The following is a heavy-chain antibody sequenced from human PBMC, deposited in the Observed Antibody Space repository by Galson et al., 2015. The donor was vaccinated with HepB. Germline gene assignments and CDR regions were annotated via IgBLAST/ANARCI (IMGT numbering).Heavy chain of an antibody. J-gene: IGHJ4*02. Sequence: SLRLSCAAPGLTFSNYAMSWVRQAPGKGLEWVSGIYPSGDTTYYADSVKGRFTISRDDSKNTLYLQMNSLRAEDTAVYFCAKDFCRADNCNPFDYWGQGTLVTVSS. CDR1: GLTFSNYA. D-gene: IGHD1-20*01. CDR2: IYPSGDTT. CDR3: AKDFCRADNCNPFDY. V-gene: IGHV3-23*01.